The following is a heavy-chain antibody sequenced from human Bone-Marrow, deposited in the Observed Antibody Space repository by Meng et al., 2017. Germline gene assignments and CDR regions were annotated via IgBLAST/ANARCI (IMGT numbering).Heavy chain of an antibody. CDR2: INAGNGNT. V-gene: IGHV1-3*01. CDR3: AREGIGPLSPSSVQMGATNLFGY. D-gene: IGHD1-26*01. Sequence: ASVKVSCKASGYTFTSYAMHWVRQAPGQRLEWMGWINAGNGNTKYSQKFQGRVTITRDTSASTAYMELSSLRSEDTAVYYCAREGIGPLSPSSVQMGATNLFGYWGQGTRVTCYS. J-gene: IGHJ4*02. CDR1: GYTFTSYA.